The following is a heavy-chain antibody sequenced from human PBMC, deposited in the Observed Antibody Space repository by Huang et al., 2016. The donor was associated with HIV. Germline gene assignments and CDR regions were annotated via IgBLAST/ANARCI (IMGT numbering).Heavy chain of an antibody. V-gene: IGHV4-39*01. CDR3: ARLPGSITMIRGVITDPY. CDR1: GGSIRSDNYY. D-gene: IGHD3-10*01. J-gene: IGHJ4*02. Sequence: QLQLQESGPGLVKPSETLSLTCTVSGGSIRSDNYYWGWIRQPPGKGLEWIGSIYYIGSTSHNPTLKSRVTITVDTSKNQFSLKMRSVTAADTAVYYCARLPGSITMIRGVITDPYWGQGTLVTVSS. CDR2: IYYIGST.